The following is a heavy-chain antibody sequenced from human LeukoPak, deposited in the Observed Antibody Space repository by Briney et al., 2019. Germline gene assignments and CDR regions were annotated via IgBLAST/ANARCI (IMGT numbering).Heavy chain of an antibody. J-gene: IGHJ4*02. D-gene: IGHD3-16*02. CDR2: IYYSGST. CDR3: ARATTFGGVIVIGY. CDR1: GGSISSSSYY. Sequence: KASETLSLTCTVSGGSISSSSYYWGWIRQPPGKGLEWIGSIYYSGSTYYNPSLKSRVTISVDTSKNQFSLKLSSVTAADTAVYYCARATTFGGVIVIGYWGQGTLVTVSS. V-gene: IGHV4-39*07.